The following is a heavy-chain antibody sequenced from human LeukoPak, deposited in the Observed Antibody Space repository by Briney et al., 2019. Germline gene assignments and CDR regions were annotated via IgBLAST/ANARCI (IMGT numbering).Heavy chain of an antibody. CDR2: IKQDGSEK. J-gene: IGHJ5*02. CDR3: ARVIADYVWGSYRFNWFDP. Sequence: GGSLRLSCAASGFTFSTYGMSWVHQAPGKGLEWVANIKQDGSEKYYVDSVKGRFTISRDNAKNSLYLQMNSLRAEDTAVYYCARVIADYVWGSYRFNWFDPWGQGTLVTVSS. D-gene: IGHD3-16*02. CDR1: GFTFSTYG. V-gene: IGHV3-7*01.